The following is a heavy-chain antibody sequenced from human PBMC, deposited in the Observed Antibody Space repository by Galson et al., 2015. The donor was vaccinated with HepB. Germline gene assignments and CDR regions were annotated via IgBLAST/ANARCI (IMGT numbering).Heavy chain of an antibody. Sequence: SETLSLTCTVSGGSISSNYWTWVRQPAGKGLEWIGRTHNIGNTIYNPSLKSRVTMSVDTSKNQFSLKLRSVTAADTAVYYCARAVDGDYDDTWGQGTLVTVSS. D-gene: IGHD4-17*01. V-gene: IGHV4-4*07. CDR1: GGSISSNY. CDR2: THNIGNT. CDR3: ARAVDGDYDDT. J-gene: IGHJ5*02.